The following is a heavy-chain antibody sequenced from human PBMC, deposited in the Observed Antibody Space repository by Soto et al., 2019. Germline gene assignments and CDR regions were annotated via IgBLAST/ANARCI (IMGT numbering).Heavy chain of an antibody. Sequence: GGSLRLSCAASTLTVSLYGIHWVRQAPGKGLEGVSVISGSGDTKYYADSVKGRFTISRDNSKDPLYLQMNSLRAEGTDVYDCAKVHGSGSYNYFPDYWGQGTLVTVSS. V-gene: IGHV3-23*01. CDR2: ISGSGDTK. CDR1: TLTVSLYG. CDR3: AKVHGSGSYNYFPDY. D-gene: IGHD3-10*01. J-gene: IGHJ4*02.